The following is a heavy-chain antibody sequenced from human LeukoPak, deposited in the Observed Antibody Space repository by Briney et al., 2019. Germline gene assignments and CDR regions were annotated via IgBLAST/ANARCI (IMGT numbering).Heavy chain of an antibody. CDR1: GGTFSSYA. J-gene: IGHJ3*02. D-gene: IGHD3-16*02. CDR2: IIPILGIA. V-gene: IGHV1-69*04. Sequence: ASVKVSCKASGGTFSSYAISWVRQAPGQGLEWMGRIIPILGIANYAQKFQGRVTITADKSTSTAYMELSSLRSEDTAVYYCASSYDYVWGSYPETAFDIWGQGTMVTVSS. CDR3: ASSYDYVWGSYPETAFDI.